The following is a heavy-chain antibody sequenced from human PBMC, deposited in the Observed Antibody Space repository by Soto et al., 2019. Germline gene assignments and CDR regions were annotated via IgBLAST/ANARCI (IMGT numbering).Heavy chain of an antibody. CDR1: GYSISSGYY. CDR2: IYHSGST. CDR3: ARVVGQLTEGWFDP. J-gene: IGHJ5*02. D-gene: IGHD2-15*01. Sequence: PSETLSLTCAVSGYSISSGYYWGWIRQPPGKGLEWIGSIYHSGSTYYNPSLKSRVTISVDTSKNQFSLKLSSVTAADTAVYYCARVVGQLTEGWFDPWGQGTLVTVSS. V-gene: IGHV4-38-2*01.